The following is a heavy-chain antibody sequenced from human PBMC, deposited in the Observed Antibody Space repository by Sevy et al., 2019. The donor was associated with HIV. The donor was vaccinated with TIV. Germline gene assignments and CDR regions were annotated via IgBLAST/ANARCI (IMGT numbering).Heavy chain of an antibody. Sequence: GRSLRLSCTASGFTFNTHAMTWVRQAPGKGLEWVSVISGPGLSTYYADSVKGRFTISRDNSKNTLYLQMNSLRVDDTATYYCAKALNPALESMIEVILRTLKGFDVWGQGTMVTVSS. CDR3: AKALNPALESMIEVILRTLKGFDV. D-gene: IGHD3-22*01. CDR1: GFTFNTHA. J-gene: IGHJ3*01. V-gene: IGHV3-23*01. CDR2: ISGPGLST.